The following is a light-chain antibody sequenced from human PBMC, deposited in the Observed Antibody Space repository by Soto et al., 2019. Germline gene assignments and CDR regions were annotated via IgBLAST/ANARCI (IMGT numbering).Light chain of an antibody. CDR1: SSDVGGYNY. Sequence: QSALTQPASVSGSPGQSITISCTGTSSDVGGYNYVSWYPQHPGKAPKLMIYDVSNRPSGVSNRFSGSKSGNTASLTISGLQAEDEADYYCTSYTSSNTLVVFGGGTKVTVL. CDR3: TSYTSSNTLVV. J-gene: IGLJ2*01. CDR2: DVS. V-gene: IGLV2-14*01.